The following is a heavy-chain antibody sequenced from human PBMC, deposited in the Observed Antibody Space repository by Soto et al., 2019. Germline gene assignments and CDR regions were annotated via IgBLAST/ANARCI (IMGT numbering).Heavy chain of an antibody. Sequence: GSLRLSCAASGFTFSSYGMHWVRQAPGKGLEWVAVIWYDGSNKYYADSVKGRFTISRDNSKNTLYLQMNSLRAEDTAVYYCARMYYYDSSGYQRFDAFDIWGQGTMVTVSS. CDR2: IWYDGSNK. J-gene: IGHJ3*02. D-gene: IGHD3-22*01. CDR1: GFTFSSYG. V-gene: IGHV3-33*01. CDR3: ARMYYYDSSGYQRFDAFDI.